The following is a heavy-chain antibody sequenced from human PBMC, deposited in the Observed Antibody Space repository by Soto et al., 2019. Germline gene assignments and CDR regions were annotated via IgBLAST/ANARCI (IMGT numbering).Heavy chain of an antibody. V-gene: IGHV5-51*01. CDR2: IYPGDSDT. CDR3: ARTAAAGKYYYGVDV. J-gene: IGHJ6*02. Sequence: ESLKISCKGSGYSFTSYWIGWVRQMPGKGLEWMGIIYPGDSDTRYSPSFQGQVTISADKSISTAYLQWSSLKASDTAIYYCARTAAAGKYYYGVDVWGQGTTVTSP. CDR1: GYSFTSYW. D-gene: IGHD6-13*01.